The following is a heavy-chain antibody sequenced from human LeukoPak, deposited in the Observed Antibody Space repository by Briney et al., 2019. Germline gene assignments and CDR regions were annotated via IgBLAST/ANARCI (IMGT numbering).Heavy chain of an antibody. Sequence: SETLSLTCTVSGGSISSSSYYWGWIRQPPGKGLEWIGSIYYSGSTNYNPSLKSRVTISVDTSKNQFSLKLSSVTAADTAVYYCARGEMATISDAFDIWGQGTMVTVSS. D-gene: IGHD5-24*01. CDR3: ARGEMATISDAFDI. CDR2: IYYSGST. J-gene: IGHJ3*02. V-gene: IGHV4-39*07. CDR1: GGSISSSSYY.